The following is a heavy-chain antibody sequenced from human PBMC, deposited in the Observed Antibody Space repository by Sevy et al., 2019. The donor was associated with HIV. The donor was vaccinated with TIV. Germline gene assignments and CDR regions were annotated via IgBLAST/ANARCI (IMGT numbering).Heavy chain of an antibody. J-gene: IGHJ4*02. Sequence: GGSLRLSCAASGFTFSDHYMEWVRQAPGKGLEWVGRTRNKADGYTTEYAACVKGRFTISRDVSENSLYLQMNSLKTEDTAVYYCSTHAGIAAAGRVFDYWGQGALVTVSS. CDR2: TRNKADGYTT. CDR3: STHAGIAAAGRVFDY. V-gene: IGHV3-72*01. CDR1: GFTFSDHY. D-gene: IGHD6-13*01.